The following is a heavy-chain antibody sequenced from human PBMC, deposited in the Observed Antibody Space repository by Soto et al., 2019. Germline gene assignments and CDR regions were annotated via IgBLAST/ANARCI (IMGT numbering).Heavy chain of an antibody. J-gene: IGHJ6*02. Sequence: ETLGLSGDVSGVSISSSSYYWGWIRQPPGKGLEWIGSIYYSGSTYYNPSLKSRVTISVDTSKNQFSLKLISVTAADTAVYYCARPTRSGCTSTSCYSDVWGQGTTVTVYS. CDR2: IYYSGST. V-gene: IGHV4-39*01. CDR3: ARPTRSGCTSTSCYSDV. D-gene: IGHD2-2*01. CDR1: GVSISSSSYY.